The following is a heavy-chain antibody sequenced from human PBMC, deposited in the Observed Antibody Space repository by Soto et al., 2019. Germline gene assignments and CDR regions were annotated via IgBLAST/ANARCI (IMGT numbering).Heavy chain of an antibody. J-gene: IGHJ6*03. CDR3: GKIAEAGTRYYYYYMDD. CDR2: INHSGST. CDR1: GGSFSGYY. V-gene: IGHV4-34*01. Sequence: SETLSLTCAVYGGSFSGYYWSWIRQPPGKGLEWIGEINHSGSTNYNPSLKSRVTISVDTSKNQFSLKLSSVTAADTAVYYCGKIAEAGTRYYYYYMDDWGKGTTVTVSS. D-gene: IGHD6-19*01.